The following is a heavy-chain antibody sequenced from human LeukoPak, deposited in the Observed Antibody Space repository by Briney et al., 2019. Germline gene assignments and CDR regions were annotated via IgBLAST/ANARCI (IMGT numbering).Heavy chain of an antibody. CDR2: ISGSGGST. Sequence: GGSLRLSCAASRFTFSSYAMSWVRQAPGKGLEWVSAISGSGGSTYYADSVKGRFTISRDSSKNTLYLQMSSLRAEDTAVYYCAKDSLSSSWYEYYYYYYMDVWGKGTTVTVSS. CDR1: RFTFSSYA. D-gene: IGHD6-13*01. V-gene: IGHV3-23*01. CDR3: AKDSLSSSWYEYYYYYYMDV. J-gene: IGHJ6*03.